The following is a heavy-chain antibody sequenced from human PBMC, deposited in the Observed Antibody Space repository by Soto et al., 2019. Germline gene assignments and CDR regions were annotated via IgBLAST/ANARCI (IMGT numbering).Heavy chain of an antibody. J-gene: IGHJ6*02. CDR1: GGTFSSYA. V-gene: IGHV1-69*12. CDR2: IIPIFGTA. D-gene: IGHD3-16*01. Sequence: QVQLVQSGAEVKKPGSSVKVSCKASGGTFSSYAISWVRQAPGQGLEWMGGIIPIFGTADYAQKFQVRVTITAAGFTSTAAMELSSLRSEDTAVYYCARHLGGNHYSYGMDVWGQGTTVTVSS. CDR3: ARHLGGNHYSYGMDV.